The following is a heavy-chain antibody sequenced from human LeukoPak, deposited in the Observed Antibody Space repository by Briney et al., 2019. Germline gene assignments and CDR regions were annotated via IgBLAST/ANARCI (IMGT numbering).Heavy chain of an antibody. Sequence: GGSLRLSCAASGFTFSSYGVHWVRQAPGKGLEWVAVISNDGSNKYYADSVKGRFTISRDNSKNTLYLQMNSLRGEDSAVYYCAQEDYYDSSAYLGHWGQGTLVTVSS. D-gene: IGHD3-22*01. CDR1: GFTFSSYG. CDR2: ISNDGSNK. CDR3: AQEDYYDSSAYLGH. J-gene: IGHJ4*02. V-gene: IGHV3-30*03.